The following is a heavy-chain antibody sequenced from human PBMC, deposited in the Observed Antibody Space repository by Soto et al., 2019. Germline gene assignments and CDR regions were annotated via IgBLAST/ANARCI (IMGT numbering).Heavy chain of an antibody. CDR3: AASIFYYGMDV. V-gene: IGHV5-51*01. CDR2: IYPGDSDT. Sequence: AGESLKISCKGSGYTFTNYWIGWVRQMPGKGLEWMGIIYPGDSDTKYNPSFQGQVTISADKSITTTYLRWTSLKASDTAIYYGAASIFYYGMDVWGQGTTVTVSS. CDR1: GYTFTNYW. J-gene: IGHJ6*02.